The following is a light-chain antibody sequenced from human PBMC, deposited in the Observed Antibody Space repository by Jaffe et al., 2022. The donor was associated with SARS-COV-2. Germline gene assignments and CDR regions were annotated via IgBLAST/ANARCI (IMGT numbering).Light chain of an antibody. CDR3: QQYGSVPLT. CDR1: QSVDSNY. CDR2: GAS. V-gene: IGKV3-20*01. J-gene: IGKJ4*01. Sequence: EIVLTQSPGTLSLSPGERATLSCRASQSVDSNYLAWYQQKLGQTPRLLIYGASSRATGIPDRFSGSGSGTDFVLIISRLEPEDFAVYYCQQYGSVPLTFGGGTTVEIK.